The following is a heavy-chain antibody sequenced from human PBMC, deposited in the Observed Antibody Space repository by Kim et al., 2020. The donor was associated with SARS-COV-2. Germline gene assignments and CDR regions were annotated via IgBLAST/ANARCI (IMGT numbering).Heavy chain of an antibody. CDR3: ASGRRVTIFGVVIISNPFAN. J-gene: IGHJ4*02. Sequence: SEILSLTCAVYGGSFSGYYWSWIRQPPGQGLEWIGEINHSGSTNYNPSLKSRVTISVDTSKNQFSLKLSSVTAADTAVYYCASGRRVTIFGVVIISNPFANWGQGTLVTVSS. CDR1: GGSFSGYY. V-gene: IGHV4-34*01. CDR2: INHSGST. D-gene: IGHD3-3*01.